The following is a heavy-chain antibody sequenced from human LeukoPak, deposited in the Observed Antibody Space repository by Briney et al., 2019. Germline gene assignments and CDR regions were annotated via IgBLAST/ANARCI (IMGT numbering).Heavy chain of an antibody. J-gene: IGHJ4*02. Sequence: SETLSLTCTVSGGSISSGNYHWSWIRQPAGKGLEWIGRIYTGGSTNYNPSFKSRLTISIDKSKNQFSLKLTSMTAADSAVYFCARGPLLGDDYDPPFRYWGQGTLVTVSS. CDR3: ARGPLLGDDYDPPFRY. CDR2: IYTGGST. D-gene: IGHD4/OR15-4a*01. V-gene: IGHV4-61*02. CDR1: GGSISSGNYH.